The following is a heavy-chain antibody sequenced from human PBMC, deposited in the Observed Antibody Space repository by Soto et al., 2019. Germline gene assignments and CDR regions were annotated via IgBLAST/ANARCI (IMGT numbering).Heavy chain of an antibody. V-gene: IGHV3-30*18. D-gene: IGHD3-10*01. Sequence: PGGSLRLSCVASGFTFSDFGMHWVRQGPGKGLEWLAVISEDAETDFHADSVKGRFTVSRDNFKETLYLQMNSLTTDDSGVYFCAKAPFRRPYYFYGMDVWGQGTTVTAP. J-gene: IGHJ6*02. CDR3: AKAPFRRPYYFYGMDV. CDR2: ISEDAETD. CDR1: GFTFSDFG.